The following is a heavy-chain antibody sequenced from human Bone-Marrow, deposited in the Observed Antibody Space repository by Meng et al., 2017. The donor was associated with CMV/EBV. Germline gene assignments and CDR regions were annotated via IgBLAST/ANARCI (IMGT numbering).Heavy chain of an antibody. V-gene: IGHV1-2*02. CDR3: ASLRTSTAALDY. D-gene: IGHD6-13*01. Sequence: ASVKVSCKASGYTFTGYYMHWVRQAPEQGLEWMGWINPNSGGTNYAQKFQGRVTMTRDTSISTAYMELSRLRSDDTAVYYCASLRTSTAALDYWGQGTLVTVSS. CDR1: GYTFTGYY. J-gene: IGHJ4*02. CDR2: INPNSGGT.